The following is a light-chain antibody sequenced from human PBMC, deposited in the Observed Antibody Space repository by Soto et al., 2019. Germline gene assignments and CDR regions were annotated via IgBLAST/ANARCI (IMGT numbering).Light chain of an antibody. Sequence: EIQVTQSPTSLSASVGDRVTITCRASRSIGNNLNWYQQRPGKAPQLLIYAASSLQSGVPSRFSGSSSGTDFTLTINGLQPEDFATYSCQQSFSPHIAFGQGTRLEIK. CDR2: AAS. CDR1: RSIGNN. CDR3: QQSFSPHIA. J-gene: IGKJ5*01. V-gene: IGKV1-39*01.